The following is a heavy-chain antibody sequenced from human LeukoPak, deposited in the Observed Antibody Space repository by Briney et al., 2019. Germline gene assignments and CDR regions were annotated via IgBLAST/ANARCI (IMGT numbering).Heavy chain of an antibody. CDR2: VHCGGST. Sequence: SETLSLTCTVSGGSISSCGYYWGWIRQSPGRGLEWIGSVHCGGSTYYSPSLKSRVTISVDTSKKQIHVKLGSVTAADTAVYYCARHADNAAAGTPYAFDIWGQGTMVTVSS. CDR3: ARHADNAAAGTPYAFDI. CDR1: GGSISSCGYY. V-gene: IGHV4-39*01. J-gene: IGHJ3*02. D-gene: IGHD6-13*01.